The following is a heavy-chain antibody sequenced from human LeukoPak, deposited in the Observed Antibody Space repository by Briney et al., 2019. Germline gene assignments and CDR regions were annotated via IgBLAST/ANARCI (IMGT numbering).Heavy chain of an antibody. CDR2: IIPIFGTA. Sequence: SVKVSCKAPGGTFSSYAISWVRQAPGQGLEWMGGIIPIFGTANYAQKFQGRVTITTDESTSTAYMELSSLRSEDTAVYYCARTPYDLYYFDYWGQGTLVTVSS. CDR1: GGTFSSYA. D-gene: IGHD3-22*01. V-gene: IGHV1-69*05. CDR3: ARTPYDLYYFDY. J-gene: IGHJ4*02.